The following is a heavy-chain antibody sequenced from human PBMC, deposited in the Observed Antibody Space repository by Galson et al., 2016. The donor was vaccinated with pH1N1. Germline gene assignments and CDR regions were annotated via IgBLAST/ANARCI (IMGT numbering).Heavy chain of an antibody. Sequence: CAISGDSVSSNSAAWNWIRQSPSRGLEWLGRTCYRSKWYNDYGVSVKSRITINPDTSKNQFSLQLNSVTPEDTAVYYCARSEYYYDSSGYRHDTFDIWGQWTTGTFSS. J-gene: IGHJ3*02. D-gene: IGHD3-22*01. CDR3: ARSEYYYDSSGYRHDTFDI. CDR1: GDSVSSNSAA. CDR2: TCYRSKWYN. V-gene: IGHV6-1*01.